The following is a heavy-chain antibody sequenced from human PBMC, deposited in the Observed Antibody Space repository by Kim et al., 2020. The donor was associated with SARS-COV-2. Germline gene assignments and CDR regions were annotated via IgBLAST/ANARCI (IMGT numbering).Heavy chain of an antibody. J-gene: IGHJ4*02. Sequence: GGSLRLSCAASGFTFSSYAMHWVRQAPGKGLEWVAVISYDGSNKYYADSVKGRFTISRDNSENTLYLQMNSLSAEDPAVYYCASGSGSYYYFDYWGQGTL. CDR1: GFTFSSYA. D-gene: IGHD1-26*01. V-gene: IGHV3-30-3*01. CDR2: ISYDGSNK. CDR3: ASGSGSYYYFDY.